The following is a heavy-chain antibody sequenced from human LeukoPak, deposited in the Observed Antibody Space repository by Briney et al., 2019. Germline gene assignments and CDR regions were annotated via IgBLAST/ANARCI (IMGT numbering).Heavy chain of an antibody. J-gene: IGHJ4*02. CDR3: ARATEWWSHGARGYFDY. CDR1: GGSISSGSYY. D-gene: IGHD2-15*01. CDR2: IYTSGST. Sequence: PSETLSLTCTVSGGSISSGSYYWSWIRQPAGKGLEWIGRIYTSGSTNYNPSLKSRVTISVDTSKNQFSLKLSSVTAADTAVYYCARATEWWSHGARGYFDYWGQGTLVTVSS. V-gene: IGHV4-61*02.